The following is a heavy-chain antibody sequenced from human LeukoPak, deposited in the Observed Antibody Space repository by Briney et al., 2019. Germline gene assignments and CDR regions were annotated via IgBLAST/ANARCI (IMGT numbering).Heavy chain of an antibody. CDR1: GDSISSYY. CDR2: IYYSGST. V-gene: IGHV4-59*01. Sequence: PSETLSLTCTVSGDSISSYYWSWIRQPPGKGLEWIGYIYYSGSTNYNPSLKSRVTISVDTSKIQFSLKLSSVTAADTAVYYCVRLDAAAGRYLQFYYWGQGTLATVSS. J-gene: IGHJ4*02. D-gene: IGHD5-24*01. CDR3: VRLDAAAGRYLQFYY.